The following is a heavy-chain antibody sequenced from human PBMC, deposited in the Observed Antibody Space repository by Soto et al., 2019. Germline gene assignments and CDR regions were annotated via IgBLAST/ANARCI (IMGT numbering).Heavy chain of an antibody. CDR1: GGSISSTNW. J-gene: IGHJ4*02. CDR2: IYHSGST. V-gene: IGHV4-4*02. D-gene: IGHD1-26*01. CDR3: ARGGTGSIDY. Sequence: QVHLQESGPGLVKPSGTLSLTCAVSGGSISSTNWWSWVRQPPGQGLDWIGEIYHSGSTNYNPSLKSRLTISVDKSKNQFSLKLSSVTAADTAVCYCARGGTGSIDYWGQGTLVTVSS.